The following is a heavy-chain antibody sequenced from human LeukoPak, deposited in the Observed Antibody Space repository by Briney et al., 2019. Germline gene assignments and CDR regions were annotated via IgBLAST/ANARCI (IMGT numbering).Heavy chain of an antibody. V-gene: IGHV4-39*07. CDR3: ARGRRTTVRYYFDS. D-gene: IGHD4-17*01. J-gene: IGHJ4*02. CDR1: GGSISSSSYY. Sequence: SETLSLTCTVSGGSISSSSYYWRWSRQPPGKGLEWIGSIYYSGSTYYNPSLKSRVTISVDMSKNQFSLKLSSVTAADTAVYYCARGRRTTVRYYFDSWGQGTLVTVSS. CDR2: IYYSGST.